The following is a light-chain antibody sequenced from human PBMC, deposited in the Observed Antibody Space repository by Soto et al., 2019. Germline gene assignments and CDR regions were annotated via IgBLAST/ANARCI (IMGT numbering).Light chain of an antibody. CDR1: QRVLYGSNIKSY. CDR3: QQYYSTPYS. Sequence: DIVMTQSPDSLAVSLGERATFHCKSSQRVLYGSNIKSYLAWYQQKPGQPPKLLIYWASARESGVPDRFSGSGSGTDFTLTISRLQAEDVAVYYCQQYYSTPYSFGQGTNLEIK. CDR2: WAS. J-gene: IGKJ2*03. V-gene: IGKV4-1*01.